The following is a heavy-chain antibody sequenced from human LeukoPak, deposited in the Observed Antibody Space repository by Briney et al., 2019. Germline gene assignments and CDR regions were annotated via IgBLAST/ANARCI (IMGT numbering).Heavy chain of an antibody. Sequence: ASVKVSCKTSGYTFTGYYMHWVRQAPGQGHEWMGWINPNSGGTNYAQKFQGRVTMTRDTSISTAYMELSRLRSDDTAVYYCARDSSGWPRDYYYYYIDVWGKGTTVTVSS. CDR3: ARDSSGWPRDYYYYYIDV. CDR1: GYTFTGYY. CDR2: INPNSGGT. J-gene: IGHJ6*03. V-gene: IGHV1-2*02. D-gene: IGHD6-19*01.